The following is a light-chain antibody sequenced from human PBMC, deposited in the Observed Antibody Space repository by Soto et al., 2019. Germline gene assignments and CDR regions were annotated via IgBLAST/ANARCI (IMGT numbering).Light chain of an antibody. CDR3: QTWTTGIHV. Sequence: QPVLTQSPSASASLGASVKLTCTLSRGHSSYAIAWHQQQPEKGPRYLMKLNSDGSHSKGDGIPDRFSGSSSGAERYLTISSLQSEDEADYYCQTWTTGIHVFGSGTKLTVL. V-gene: IGLV4-69*02. CDR1: RGHSSYA. J-gene: IGLJ1*01. CDR2: LNSDGSH.